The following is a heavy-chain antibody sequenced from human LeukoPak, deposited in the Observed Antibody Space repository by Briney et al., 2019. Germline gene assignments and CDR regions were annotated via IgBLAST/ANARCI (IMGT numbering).Heavy chain of an antibody. CDR2: ISAYNGNT. CDR3: ARDRRYCSSTSCRAPTLGY. J-gene: IGHJ4*02. V-gene: IGHV1-18*01. Sequence: ASVKVSCKASGYTFTSYGISWVRQAPGQGLEWMGWISAYNGNTNYAQKLQGRVTMTTDTSTSTAYMELRSLRSDDTAVYYCARDRRYCSSTSCRAPTLGYWGQGTLVTVSS. D-gene: IGHD2-2*01. CDR1: GYTFTSYG.